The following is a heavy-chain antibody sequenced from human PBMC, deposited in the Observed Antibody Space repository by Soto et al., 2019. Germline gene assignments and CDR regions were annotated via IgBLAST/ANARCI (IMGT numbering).Heavy chain of an antibody. CDR3: ARGGESSSWYYFDF. J-gene: IGHJ4*02. V-gene: IGHV3-33*01. CDR2: IWYDGSNE. D-gene: IGHD6-13*01. Sequence: QVQLVESGGGVVQPGRSLRLSCAASGFTFRSHGMHWVRQAPGKGLEWVAVIWYDGSNEFHADSVKGRFAISRDNSKNTLYLQMNSLRVEDTAVYYCARGGESSSWYYFDFWGQGTLVTVSS. CDR1: GFTFRSHG.